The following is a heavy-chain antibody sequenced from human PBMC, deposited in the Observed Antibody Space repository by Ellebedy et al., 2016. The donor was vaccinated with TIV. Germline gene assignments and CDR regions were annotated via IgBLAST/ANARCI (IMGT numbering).Heavy chain of an antibody. Sequence: GGSLRLXXAASGFTFRNYWMNWVRQAPGKGLEWVANIKQDGSEKKYVDSVKGRFTISRDNAKNSLYLQMNSLRAKDTAVYYCARTTMLRGVIISPIILFDYWGQGTLVTVSS. CDR1: GFTFRNYW. CDR2: IKQDGSEK. J-gene: IGHJ4*02. V-gene: IGHV3-7*01. CDR3: ARTTMLRGVIISPIILFDY. D-gene: IGHD3-10*01.